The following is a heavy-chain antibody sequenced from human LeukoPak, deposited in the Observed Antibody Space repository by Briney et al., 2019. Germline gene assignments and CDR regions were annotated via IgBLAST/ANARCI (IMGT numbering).Heavy chain of an antibody. CDR2: INPNTGDT. J-gene: IGHJ4*02. V-gene: IGHV1-2*02. CDR1: GYSFKAYY. Sequence: ASVNVSCKASGYSFKAYYMHWVRQAPGQGLEWMGWINPNTGDTNFAQKFQGRVTMTRDTSISTAYMELRRLTSDDTAIYYCARSLSTVYWGQGTLVAVSS. CDR3: ARSLSTVY.